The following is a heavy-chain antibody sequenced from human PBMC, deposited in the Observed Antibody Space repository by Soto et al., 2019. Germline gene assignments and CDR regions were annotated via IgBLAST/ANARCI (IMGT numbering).Heavy chain of an antibody. CDR3: ASKVWVRFDY. Sequence: QVQMQESGPGLVKPSGTLSLTCTVSGDSMTRSVWWTWVRQPPGKGLEGIGEVFHTGNTNYNPSLKSRVTMSVDKSTKEFSLKVTSVTAEDTAIYYCASKVWVRFDYWGQGALVTVSS. CDR2: VFHTGNT. J-gene: IGHJ4*02. D-gene: IGHD7-27*01. CDR1: GDSMTRSVW. V-gene: IGHV4-4*02.